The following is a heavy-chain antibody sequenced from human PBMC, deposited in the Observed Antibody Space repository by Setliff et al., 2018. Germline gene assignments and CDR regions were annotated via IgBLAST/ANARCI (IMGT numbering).Heavy chain of an antibody. Sequence: PGGSLRLSCAASGFTFSSYWMNWVRQAPGKGLEWVANIKQDGSVKNYVDSVKGRFSISRDNTKNTVYLRMNALRAEDTGLYYCARDRGQVTVNNRYGFYYYGMDVWGQGTTVTV. CDR2: IKQDGSVK. CDR3: ARDRGQVTVNNRYGFYYYGMDV. J-gene: IGHJ6*02. D-gene: IGHD3-16*02. CDR1: GFTFSSYW. V-gene: IGHV3-7*01.